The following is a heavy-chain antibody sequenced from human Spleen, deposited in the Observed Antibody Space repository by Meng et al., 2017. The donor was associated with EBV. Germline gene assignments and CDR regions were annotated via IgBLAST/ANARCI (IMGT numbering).Heavy chain of an antibody. J-gene: IGHJ4*02. CDR1: GGPSGTYS. Sequence: LVRAGAEGKKPGSAVKVSCQASGGPSGTYSIAWVRQAPGRGLGGMGGIITLSGTPTYAQKFQGRLTITADPSTRTTYMELRGLTSDDTAIYYCARGHYDGYWGQGTLVTVSS. CDR3: ARGHYDGY. CDR2: IITLSGTP. D-gene: IGHD3-16*01. V-gene: IGHV1-69*01.